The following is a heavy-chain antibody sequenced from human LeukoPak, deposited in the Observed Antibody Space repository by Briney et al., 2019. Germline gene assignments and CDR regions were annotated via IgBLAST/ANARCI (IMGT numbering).Heavy chain of an antibody. Sequence: SETLSLTCSVSRGSISRSSYYWGWIRQPPGKGLEWIASIYYSGSAYYNPSLKSRVTISVDTSKNQFSLKLSSVSAADTAVYYCARGDLEWLLGFDPWGQGTLVTVSS. CDR2: IYYSGSA. J-gene: IGHJ5*02. CDR3: ARGDLEWLLGFDP. D-gene: IGHD3-3*01. CDR1: RGSISRSSYY. V-gene: IGHV4-39*07.